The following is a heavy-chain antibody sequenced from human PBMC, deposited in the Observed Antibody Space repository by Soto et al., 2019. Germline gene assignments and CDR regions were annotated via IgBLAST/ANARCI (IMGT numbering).Heavy chain of an antibody. CDR3: ARDLYYSSGRYFDHDAFDI. D-gene: IGHD6-19*01. J-gene: IGHJ3*02. V-gene: IGHV1-18*01. Sequence: QVQLVQSGADVKKPGASVKVSCKASGYNFTSYGISWVRQAPGQGLEWMGWISPHNDRTKYARRFQDSVTMTTGPPTSTVYMELGSLRSDDTAVYYCARDLYYSSGRYFDHDAFDIWGQGTVVTVSS. CDR2: ISPHNDRT. CDR1: GYNFTSYG.